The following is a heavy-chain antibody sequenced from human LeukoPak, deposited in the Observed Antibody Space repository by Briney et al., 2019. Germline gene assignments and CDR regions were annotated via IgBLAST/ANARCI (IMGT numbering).Heavy chain of an antibody. CDR1: GGSISNYY. CDR3: AREGSTNILDY. Sequence: PSETLSLTCTVSGGSISNYYWSWIRHPPGKGLEWIGYIYSSGTTNYNPSLKSRVTMSVDTSKNQFSLKLSSVTAADTAVYYCAREGSTNILDYWGQGTLATVSS. D-gene: IGHD2-2*01. CDR2: IYSSGTT. J-gene: IGHJ4*02. V-gene: IGHV4-59*01.